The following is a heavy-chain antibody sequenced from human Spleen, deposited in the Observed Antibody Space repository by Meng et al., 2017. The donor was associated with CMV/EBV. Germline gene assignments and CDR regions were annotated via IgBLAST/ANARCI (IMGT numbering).Heavy chain of an antibody. CDR2: INPNTDDT. CDR1: GYTFNAFY. Sequence: ASVKVSCKASGYTFNAFYMHWVRQAPGQGLEWMGWINPNTDDTDYPQKFQGRVTVTRDTSMSTVYMELSGLRPDYRAVYYCARGKRGGGYESFDYWGQGTPVTVSS. J-gene: IGHJ4*02. CDR3: ARGKRGGGYESFDY. V-gene: IGHV1-2*02. D-gene: IGHD5-12*01.